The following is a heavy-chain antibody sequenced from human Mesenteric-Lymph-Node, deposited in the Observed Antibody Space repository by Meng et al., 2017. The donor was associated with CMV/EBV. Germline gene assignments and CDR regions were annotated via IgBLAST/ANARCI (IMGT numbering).Heavy chain of an antibody. CDR3: ATHSTYCSSTTCYVTY. J-gene: IGHJ4*02. CDR2: VSWNGSRT. Sequence: GGSLRLSCAASGFTFSNAWMNWVRQAPGKGLEWVSGVSWNGSRTHYADSVKGRFIISRDNSRNFLYQQMNSLRPEDMAVYYCATHSTYCSSTTCYVTYWGQGTLVTVSS. V-gene: IGHV3-19*01. CDR1: GFTFSNAW. D-gene: IGHD2-2*01.